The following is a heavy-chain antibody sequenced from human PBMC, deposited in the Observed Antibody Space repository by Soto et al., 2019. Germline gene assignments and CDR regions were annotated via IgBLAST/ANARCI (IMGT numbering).Heavy chain of an antibody. J-gene: IGHJ4*02. V-gene: IGHV1-18*04. CDR1: GYSVSDFG. CDR2: ISGKNGNT. Sequence: QVHLVQSGGELKKPGASVKVSCKASGYSVSDFGITWVRQAPGQGLEWMGWISGKNGNTNYAQKVQGRVTLTADTSTSTAYMEMRALTSDDTGIYYCARSDYYEATGTFENWGQGTPVTVSS. CDR3: ARSDYYEATGTFEN. D-gene: IGHD4-17*01.